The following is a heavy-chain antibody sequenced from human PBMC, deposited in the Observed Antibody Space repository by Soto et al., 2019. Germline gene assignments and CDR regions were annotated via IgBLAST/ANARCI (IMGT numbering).Heavy chain of an antibody. CDR1: GYKFTTYF. V-gene: IGHV1-46*01. J-gene: IGHJ1*01. Sequence: QVQLVQSGAELKKPGASVKVACKASGYKFTTYFIHWVRQAPGQGLEWMGMIHPSGDTGYAQKCRGRVTMTIDTSTTTAYMELRNLTSADSAVYFSVRGYCTTSPCTGDFQFWGQGTLVTVSS. CDR3: VRGYCTTSPCTGDFQF. CDR2: IHPSGDT. D-gene: IGHD2-15*01.